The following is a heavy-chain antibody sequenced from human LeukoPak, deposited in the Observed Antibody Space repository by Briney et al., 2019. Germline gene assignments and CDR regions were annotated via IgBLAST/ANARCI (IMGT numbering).Heavy chain of an antibody. CDR3: TKVASSGSCYQSDY. CDR1: GFTFSSYA. D-gene: IGHD2-15*01. CDR2: LSGSAGSP. J-gene: IGHJ4*02. Sequence: PGGSLRLSCVASGFTFSSYALTWVRQAPGKGLEWVSGLSGSAGSPYYADSVKGRFTISRDNSKNTLFLQMNNLRAEDMAIYYCTKVASSGSCYQSDYWGQGTLVTVSS. V-gene: IGHV3-23*01.